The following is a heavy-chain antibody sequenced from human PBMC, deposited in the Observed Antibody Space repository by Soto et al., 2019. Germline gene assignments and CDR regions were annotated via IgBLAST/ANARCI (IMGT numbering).Heavy chain of an antibody. J-gene: IGHJ4*02. Sequence: GGSLRLSCAASGFTFSSYAMSWVRQAPGKGLECVSAISGSGGSTYYADSVKGRFTISRDNSKNTLYLQMNSLRAEDTAVYYCAKESLDYYDSSGLDYWGQGTLVTAPQ. CDR2: ISGSGGST. CDR3: AKESLDYYDSSGLDY. D-gene: IGHD3-22*01. CDR1: GFTFSSYA. V-gene: IGHV3-23*01.